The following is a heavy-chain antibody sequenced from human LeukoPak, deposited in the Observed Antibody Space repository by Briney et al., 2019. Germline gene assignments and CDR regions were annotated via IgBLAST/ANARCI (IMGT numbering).Heavy chain of an antibody. Sequence: GGSLRLSCAASGFTFSDHVMSWVRQAPGKGLEWVSSVRASGVGTHYADSVKGRFTISRDNSKNTLYLQMSSLRAEDTAVYYCAKDQAGGSSSWRPPNWFDPWGQGTLVTVSS. CDR3: AKDQAGGSSSWRPPNWFDP. V-gene: IGHV3-23*01. CDR1: GFTFSDHV. D-gene: IGHD6-13*01. J-gene: IGHJ5*02. CDR2: VRASGVGT.